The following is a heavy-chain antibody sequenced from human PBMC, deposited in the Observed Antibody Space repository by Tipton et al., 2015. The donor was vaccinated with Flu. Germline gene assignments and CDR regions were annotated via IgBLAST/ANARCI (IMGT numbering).Heavy chain of an antibody. Sequence: QLVQSGAEVKKPGSSVKVSCKASGDTFSSYAISWVRQAPGQGLEWMGGIIPIFGTANYAQKFQGRVTITADESTSTAYMELSSLRSENTAVYYCARVGSSAYYFDYWGQGTLVTVSS. D-gene: IGHD3-10*01. CDR3: ARVGSSAYYFDY. CDR1: GDTFSSYA. CDR2: IIPIFGTA. J-gene: IGHJ4*02. V-gene: IGHV1-69*01.